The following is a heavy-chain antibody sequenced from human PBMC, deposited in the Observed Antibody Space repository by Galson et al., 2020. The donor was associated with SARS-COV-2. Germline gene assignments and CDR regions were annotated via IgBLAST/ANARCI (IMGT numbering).Heavy chain of an antibody. CDR1: GYTFTIFG. CDR2: ISPYNGNT. CDR3: ARGGGLVWVTFPDF. Sequence: ASVKVSCKASGYTFTIFGISWVRQAPGQGLEWMGWISPYNGNTKYEQKFQDRVTMTTDTSTNTAYMELRSLRSDDTAVYYCARGGGLVWVTFPDFWGQGTLVTVSS. D-gene: IGHD1-26*01. V-gene: IGHV1-18*04. J-gene: IGHJ4*02.